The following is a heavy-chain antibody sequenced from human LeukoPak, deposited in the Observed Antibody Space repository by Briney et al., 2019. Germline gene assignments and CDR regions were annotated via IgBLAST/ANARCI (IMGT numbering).Heavy chain of an antibody. Sequence: GASVKISCKASGYTFTTYYLHWVRQAPGQGLEWMGIINPNAGDTGYARKFLGRVTMTRDTSTSTVYMELSSLRSEDTAVYYCGRGEGYRVGAWWYFDYWGQGTLVTVSS. CDR3: GRGEGYRVGAWWYFDY. CDR2: INPNAGDT. J-gene: IGHJ4*02. CDR1: GYTFTTYY. D-gene: IGHD1-26*01. V-gene: IGHV1-46*01.